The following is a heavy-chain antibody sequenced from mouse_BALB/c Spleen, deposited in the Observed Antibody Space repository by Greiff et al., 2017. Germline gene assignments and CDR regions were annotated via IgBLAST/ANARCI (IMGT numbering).Heavy chain of an antibody. CDR1: GYTFTSYW. CDR2: IYPSDSYT. D-gene: IGHD3-1*01. J-gene: IGHJ2*01. V-gene: IGHV1-69*02. Sequence: VQLQQPGAELVRPGASVKLSCKASGYTFTSYWINWVKQRPGQGLEWIGNIYPSDSYTNYNQKFKDKATLTVDKSSSTAYMQLSSPTSEDSAVYYCTRQLGLRKENYFDYWGQGTTLTVSS. CDR3: TRQLGLRKENYFDY.